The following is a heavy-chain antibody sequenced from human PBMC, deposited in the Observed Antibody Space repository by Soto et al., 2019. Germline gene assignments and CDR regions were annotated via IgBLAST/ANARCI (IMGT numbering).Heavy chain of an antibody. CDR1: GYTLTELS. CDR3: ATISTFWSGYYDAFDI. CDR2: FDPEDGET. J-gene: IGHJ3*02. D-gene: IGHD3-3*01. Sequence: ASVKVSCKVSGYTLTELSMHWVRQAPGKGLEGMGGFDPEDGETIYAQKFQGRVTMTEDTSTDTAYMELSSLRSEDTAVYYCATISTFWSGYYDAFDIWGQGTMVTVSS. V-gene: IGHV1-24*01.